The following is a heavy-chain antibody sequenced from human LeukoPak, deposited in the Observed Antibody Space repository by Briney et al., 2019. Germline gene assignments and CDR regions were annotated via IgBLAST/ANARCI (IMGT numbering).Heavy chain of an antibody. J-gene: IGHJ4*02. V-gene: IGHV1-2*02. CDR3: ARDNTELMWIQPYFDY. CDR1: GYTFTGYY. Sequence: ASVKVSCKASGYTFTGYYMHWVRQAPGQGLEWMGWINPNSGGTNYAQKFQGRVTMTRDTSISTAYMELSSLRSDDTAVYYCARDNTELMWIQPYFDYWGQGTLVTVSS. CDR2: INPNSGGT. D-gene: IGHD5-18*01.